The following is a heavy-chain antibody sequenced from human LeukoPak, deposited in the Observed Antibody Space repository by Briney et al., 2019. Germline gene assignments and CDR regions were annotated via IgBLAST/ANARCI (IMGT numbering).Heavy chain of an antibody. CDR2: INHSGST. CDR1: GGSFSGYY. CDR3: ADHRNFWSGYYWFDP. V-gene: IGHV4-34*01. J-gene: IGHJ5*02. Sequence: SETLSLTCAVYGGSFSGYYWSWIRQPPGKGLEWIGEINHSGSTNYNPSLKSRVTISVDTSKNQFSLKLSSVTAADTAVYYCADHRNFWSGYYWFDPWGQGTLVTVSS. D-gene: IGHD3-3*01.